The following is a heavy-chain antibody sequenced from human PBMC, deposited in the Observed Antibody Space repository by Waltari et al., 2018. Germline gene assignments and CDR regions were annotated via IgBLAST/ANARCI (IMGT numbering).Heavy chain of an antibody. CDR2: IYHSGST. D-gene: IGHD3-9*01. CDR1: GGSISSSNW. V-gene: IGHV4-4*02. Sequence: QVQLQESGPGLVKPSGTLSLTCAVSGGSISSSNWWSWVRQPPGKGLGWIGEIYHSGSTNYNPSLKSRVTISVDKSKNQFSLKLSSVTAADTAVYYCARDHPTYYDILTGLRRGAFDIWGQGTMVTVSS. CDR3: ARDHPTYYDILTGLRRGAFDI. J-gene: IGHJ3*02.